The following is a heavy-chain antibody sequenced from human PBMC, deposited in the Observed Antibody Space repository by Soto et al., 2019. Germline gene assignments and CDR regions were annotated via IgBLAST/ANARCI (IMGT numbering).Heavy chain of an antibody. J-gene: IGHJ4*02. CDR2: MNPNSGNT. D-gene: IGHD3-10*01. CDR1: GCTFTSYD. Sequence: GAAVKVSCKDSGCTFTSYDINGVRQATGQGLAWMGWMNPNSGNTGYAHKFHSPVTMTRNTSTTIAYMELSSLRSEDTAVYYSASYSVLSMWFGQLDVWGQGTLVTVSS. V-gene: IGHV1-8*01. CDR3: ASYSVLSMWFGQLDV.